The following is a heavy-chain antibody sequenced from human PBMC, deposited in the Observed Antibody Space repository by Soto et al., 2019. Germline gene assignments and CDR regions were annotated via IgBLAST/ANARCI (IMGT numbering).Heavy chain of an antibody. V-gene: IGHV1-69*13. D-gene: IGHD5-18*01. Sequence: SVKVASKASGCPFSSYAISWVRQAPGQGREWMGGIIPISGTENYAQKCQGRVTITADESTRTAYIELSSLSSDDTAVYYCAFHVDTAMPNGDWGEGTLVTVSS. J-gene: IGHJ4*02. CDR1: GCPFSSYA. CDR2: IIPISGTE. CDR3: AFHVDTAMPNGD.